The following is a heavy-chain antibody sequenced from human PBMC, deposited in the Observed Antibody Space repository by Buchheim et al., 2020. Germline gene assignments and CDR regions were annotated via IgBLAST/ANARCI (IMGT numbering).Heavy chain of an antibody. V-gene: IGHV4-34*01. J-gene: IGHJ6*02. CDR2: INHSGST. D-gene: IGHD2-2*01. Sequence: QAQLQQWGAGLLKPSETLSLTCAVYGGSFSGYYWSWIRQPPGKGLEWIGEINHSGSTNYNPSLKSRVTIPVDTSKNQFSLKLSSVTAADTTVYYCARGGVVVVPAINYYYYGMDVWGQGTT. CDR3: ARGGVVVVPAINYYYYGMDV. CDR1: GGSFSGYY.